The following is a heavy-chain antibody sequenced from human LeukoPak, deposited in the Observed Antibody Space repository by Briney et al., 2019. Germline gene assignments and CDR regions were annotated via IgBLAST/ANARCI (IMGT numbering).Heavy chain of an antibody. D-gene: IGHD5-24*01. CDR1: GYTFTSYF. Sequence: ASVKVSRKASGYTFTSYFMHWVRQAPGQGLEWMGIINPNGGSTRYAHKFQGRVTMTRDTSTRTVFMEMSSLRSEDTAVYYCARGIGNGYRLFDYWGQGTLVTVSS. CDR2: INPNGGST. J-gene: IGHJ4*02. CDR3: ARGIGNGYRLFDY. V-gene: IGHV1-46*01.